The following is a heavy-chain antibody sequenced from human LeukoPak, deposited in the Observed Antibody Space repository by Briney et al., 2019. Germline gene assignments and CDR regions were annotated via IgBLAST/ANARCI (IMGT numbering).Heavy chain of an antibody. D-gene: IGHD4-17*01. Sequence: GESLKTSCKSSGYRFTSYWIGWVRQMPGKGLEGMGIIYPGDSDTRYSPSFQGQVTISADKSISTAYLQWGSLKASGTGMYYCARRSTVTYYGMDVWGQGSTLTVSS. J-gene: IGHJ6*01. CDR3: ARRSTVTYYGMDV. V-gene: IGHV5-51*01. CDR1: GYRFTSYW. CDR2: IYPGDSDT.